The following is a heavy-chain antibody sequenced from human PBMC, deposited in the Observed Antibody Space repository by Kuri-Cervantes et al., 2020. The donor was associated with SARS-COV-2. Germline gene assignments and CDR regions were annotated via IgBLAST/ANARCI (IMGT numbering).Heavy chain of an antibody. CDR1: GCTFSNYA. J-gene: IGHJ6*02. CDR3: SSCSGGSCYSPHYYGMDV. Sequence: SVKVSCKASGCTFSNYAISWVRQAPGQGLEWMGGIIPILGIANYEQKFQGRVTITADKSTSTAYMELSSLRSEDTAVYYCSSCSGGSCYSPHYYGMDVWGQGTTVTSSS. D-gene: IGHD2-15*01. V-gene: IGHV1-69*10. CDR2: IIPILGIA.